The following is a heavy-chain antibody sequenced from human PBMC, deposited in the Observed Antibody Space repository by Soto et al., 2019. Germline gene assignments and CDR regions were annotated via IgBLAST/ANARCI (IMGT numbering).Heavy chain of an antibody. CDR1: GFTFSNAW. J-gene: IGHJ6*02. D-gene: IGHD3-10*01. Sequence: GGSLILSCAASGFTFSNAWMSWVRQAPGKGLEWVGRIKSKTDGGTTDYAAPVKGRFTISRDDSKNTLYLQMNSLKTEDTAVYYCTTEDYYGSGSYYFPYYYYGMDVWGQGTTVTVSS. CDR2: IKSKTDGGTT. CDR3: TTEDYYGSGSYYFPYYYYGMDV. V-gene: IGHV3-15*01.